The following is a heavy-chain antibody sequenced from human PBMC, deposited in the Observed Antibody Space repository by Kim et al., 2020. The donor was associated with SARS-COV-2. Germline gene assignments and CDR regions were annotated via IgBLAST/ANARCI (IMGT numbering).Heavy chain of an antibody. CDR3: SRIGNGYNSFGI. Sequence: GGSLRLSCAASGLSFSDSYMNWVRQAPGKWLEWLSFISTRGESIFYADSVGGRFTIVRDNSKNSLYLQMNYLRDADTAVYYWSRIGNGYNSFGIWGQG. CDR2: ISTRGESI. J-gene: IGHJ4*02. D-gene: IGHD5-12*01. CDR1: GLSFSDSY. V-gene: IGHV3-11*01.